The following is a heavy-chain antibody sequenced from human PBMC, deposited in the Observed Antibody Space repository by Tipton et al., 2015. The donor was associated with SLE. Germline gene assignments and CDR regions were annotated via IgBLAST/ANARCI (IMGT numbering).Heavy chain of an antibody. J-gene: IGHJ4*02. D-gene: IGHD1-14*01. CDR2: INHSGST. CDR3: ARGCRGQPGADY. V-gene: IGHV4-34*01. Sequence: TLSLTCAVYGGSFSGYYWSWIRQPPGKGLEWIGEINHSGSTNYNPSLKSRVTISVDTSKNQFSLNLSSVTAADTAVYYCARGCRGQPGADYWGQGTLVTVSS. CDR1: GGSFSGYY.